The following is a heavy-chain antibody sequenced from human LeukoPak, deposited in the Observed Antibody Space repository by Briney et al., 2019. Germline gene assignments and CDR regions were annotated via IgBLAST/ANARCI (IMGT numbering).Heavy chain of an antibody. Sequence: PSQTLSLTCTVSGGSISIGSYYWSWIRQPAGKGLEWIGRIYTSGSTNYNPSLKSRVTISVDTSKNQFSLKLSSVTAADTAVYYCARDSSSWSRGFDYWGQGTLVTVSS. CDR1: GGSISIGSYY. V-gene: IGHV4-61*02. J-gene: IGHJ4*02. D-gene: IGHD6-13*01. CDR3: ARDSSSWSRGFDY. CDR2: IYTSGST.